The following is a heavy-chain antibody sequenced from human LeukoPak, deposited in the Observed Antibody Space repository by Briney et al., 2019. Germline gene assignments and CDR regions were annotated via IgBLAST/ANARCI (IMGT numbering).Heavy chain of an antibody. Sequence: GRSLRLSCAASGFTFSSYGMHWVRQAPGKGLEWVGRIKSKTDGGTTDYAAPVKGRFTISRDDSKNTLYLQMNSLKTEDTAVYYCTTTNIVATTKRDYWGQGTLVTVSS. D-gene: IGHD5-12*01. CDR2: IKSKTDGGTT. J-gene: IGHJ4*02. CDR1: GFTFSSYG. CDR3: TTTNIVATTKRDY. V-gene: IGHV3-15*01.